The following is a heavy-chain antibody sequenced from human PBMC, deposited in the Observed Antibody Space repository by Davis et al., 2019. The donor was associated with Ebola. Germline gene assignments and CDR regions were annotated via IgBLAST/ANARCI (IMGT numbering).Heavy chain of an antibody. CDR2: IYPGDSDT. D-gene: IGHD2-2*01. CDR1: GCNSTNYW. CDR3: ASPLLDCSSTTCGWYFDL. Sequence: GESLKISCKGSGCNSTNYWIGWVRQMSGKGLEWMGIIYPGDSDTRYSPSFQGQVTISADESISTAYLQWSSLKASDTAMYYCASPLLDCSSTTCGWYFDLWGRGTLVTVSS. J-gene: IGHJ2*01. V-gene: IGHV5-51*01.